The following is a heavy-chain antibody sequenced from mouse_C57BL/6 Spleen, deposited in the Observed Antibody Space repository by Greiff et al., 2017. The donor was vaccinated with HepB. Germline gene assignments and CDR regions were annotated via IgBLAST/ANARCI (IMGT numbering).Heavy chain of an antibody. CDR2: ISSGGDYI. D-gene: IGHD3-1*01. J-gene: IGHJ2*01. CDR1: GFTFSSYA. V-gene: IGHV5-9-1*02. Sequence: EVKVEESGEGLVKPGGSLKLSCAASGFTFSSYAMSWVRQTPEKRLEWVAYISSGGDYIYYADTVKGRFTISRDNARNTLYLQMSSLKSEDTAMYYCTRDRAGVYFDYGGQGTTLTVSS. CDR3: TRDRAGVYFDY.